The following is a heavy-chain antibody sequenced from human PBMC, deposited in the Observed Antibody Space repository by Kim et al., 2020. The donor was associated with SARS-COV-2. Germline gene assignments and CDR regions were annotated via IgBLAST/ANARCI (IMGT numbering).Heavy chain of an antibody. CDR2: IYYSGST. J-gene: IGHJ4*02. D-gene: IGHD3-10*01. Sequence: SETLSLTCTVSGGSISSSSYYWGWIRQPPGQGLEWIGSIYYSGSTYYNPSLKSRVTISVDTSKNQFSLKLSSVTAADTAVYYCARLIRGRLDLFDYLGQG. CDR1: GGSISSSSYY. V-gene: IGHV4-39*01. CDR3: ARLIRGRLDLFDY.